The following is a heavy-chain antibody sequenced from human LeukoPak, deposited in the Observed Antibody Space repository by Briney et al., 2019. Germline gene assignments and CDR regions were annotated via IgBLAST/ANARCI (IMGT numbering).Heavy chain of an antibody. Sequence: SKTLSLTCTVSGDSISSGGYYWSWIRQHPGKGLEWIGYIYYSGSTYYNPSLESRVTISVDTSKNQFSLRLSSVTAADTAVYYCARGIQLWSGDFDYWGQGTLVTVSS. V-gene: IGHV4-31*03. CDR1: GDSISSGGYY. CDR3: ARGIQLWSGDFDY. CDR2: IYYSGST. J-gene: IGHJ4*02. D-gene: IGHD5-18*01.